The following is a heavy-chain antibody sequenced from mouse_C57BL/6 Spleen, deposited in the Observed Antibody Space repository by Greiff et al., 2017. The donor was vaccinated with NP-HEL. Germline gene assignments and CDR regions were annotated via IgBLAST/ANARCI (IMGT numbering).Heavy chain of an antibody. V-gene: IGHV1-82*01. D-gene: IGHD6-1*01. CDR2: IYPGDGDT. CDR3: ATKQPYYFDY. CDR1: GYAFSSSW. J-gene: IGHJ2*01. Sequence: VQLQQSGPELVKPGASVKISCKASGYAFSSSWMNWVKQRPGKGLEWIGRIYPGDGDTNYNGKFKGKATLTADKSSSTAYMQLSSLTSEDSAVYFCATKQPYYFDYWGQGTTLTVSS.